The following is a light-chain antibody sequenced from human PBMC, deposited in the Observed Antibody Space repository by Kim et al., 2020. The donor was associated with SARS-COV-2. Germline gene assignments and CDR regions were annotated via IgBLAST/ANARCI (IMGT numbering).Light chain of an antibody. CDR2: QDS. Sequence: SYELTQPPSVSVAPGQTASITCSGDKMGDKYVCWYQQKPGQSPVLVIYQDSKRPSGIPERFSGSNSGNTATLTISGTQAMDEADYYCQAWDSSTVVFGGGTQLTVL. CDR1: KMGDKY. CDR3: QAWDSSTVV. V-gene: IGLV3-1*01. J-gene: IGLJ2*01.